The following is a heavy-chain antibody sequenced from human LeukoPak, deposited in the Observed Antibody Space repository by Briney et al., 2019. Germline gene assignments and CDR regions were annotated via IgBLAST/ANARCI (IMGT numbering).Heavy chain of an antibody. D-gene: IGHD1-26*01. CDR3: ARARVGSTWDSLDY. J-gene: IGHJ4*02. V-gene: IGHV3-43*02. CDR1: GFTFDDYA. CDR2: ITGDGGGT. Sequence: GRSLRLSCAASGFTFDDYAMHWVRHAPGKGLEWVSLITGDGGGTYSADSVEGRFTISRDNSKTSLYMQMNSLRIEDTALYYCARARVGSTWDSLDYWGQGTLVTVSS.